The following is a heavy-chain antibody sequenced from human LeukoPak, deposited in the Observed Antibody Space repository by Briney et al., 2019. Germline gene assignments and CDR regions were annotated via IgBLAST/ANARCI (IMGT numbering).Heavy chain of an antibody. CDR1: GFTFSSYW. Sequence: PGGSLRLSCAASGFTFSSYWMSWVREAPGKGLEWVANIKQDGSEKYYVDSVKGRFTISRDHAKNSLYLQMNSLRAEDTAVYYCARVRQWLVLTFDYWGQGTLVTVSS. J-gene: IGHJ4*02. V-gene: IGHV3-7*01. CDR2: IKQDGSEK. D-gene: IGHD6-19*01. CDR3: ARVRQWLVLTFDY.